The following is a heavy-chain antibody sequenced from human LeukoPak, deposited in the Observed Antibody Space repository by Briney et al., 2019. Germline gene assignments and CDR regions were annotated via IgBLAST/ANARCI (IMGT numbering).Heavy chain of an antibody. Sequence: GSLRLSCAASGFTFSSYGMHWVRQAPGKGLEWVAVIWYDGSNKYYADSVKGRFSISRDNSKNTLYLQMNSLRAEDTAVYYCARDNGEQSSGYHYYGMDVWGQGTTVTVSS. V-gene: IGHV3-33*01. J-gene: IGHJ6*02. CDR1: GFTFSSYG. D-gene: IGHD3-22*01. CDR3: ARDNGEQSSGYHYYGMDV. CDR2: IWYDGSNK.